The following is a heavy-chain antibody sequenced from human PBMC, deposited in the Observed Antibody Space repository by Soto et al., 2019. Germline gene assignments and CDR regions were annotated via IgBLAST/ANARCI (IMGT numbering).Heavy chain of an antibody. V-gene: IGHV5-51*01. D-gene: IGHD2-2*02. Sequence: GESLKISCKGSGYSFTSYWNGWVRQMPGKGLEWMGNIYPGDSDTRYSPSFQGQVTISADKSISTAYLQWSSLKASDTAMYYCARLGCGWGSTSCYRNYYYYGMDVWGQGTTVTVSS. CDR1: GYSFTSYW. CDR3: ARLGCGWGSTSCYRNYYYYGMDV. J-gene: IGHJ6*02. CDR2: IYPGDSDT.